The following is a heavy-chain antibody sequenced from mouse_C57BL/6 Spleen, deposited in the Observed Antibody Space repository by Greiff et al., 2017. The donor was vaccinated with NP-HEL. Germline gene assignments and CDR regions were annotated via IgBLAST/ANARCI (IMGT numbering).Heavy chain of an antibody. CDR2: IYPGSGST. CDR1: GYTFTSYW. V-gene: IGHV1-55*01. J-gene: IGHJ3*01. Sequence: QVHVKQPGAELVKPGASVKMSCKASGYTFTSYWITWVKQRPGQGLEWIGDIYPGSGSTNYNEKFKSKATLTVDTSSSTAYMQLSSLTSEDSAVYYCARSGDYDGPAWFAYWGQGTLVTVSA. D-gene: IGHD2-4*01. CDR3: ARSGDYDGPAWFAY.